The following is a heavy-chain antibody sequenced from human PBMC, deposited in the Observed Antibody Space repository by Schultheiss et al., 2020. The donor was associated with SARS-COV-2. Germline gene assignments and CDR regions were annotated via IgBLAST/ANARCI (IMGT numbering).Heavy chain of an antibody. CDR2: ISYDGSNK. CDR1: GFTFSSYA. V-gene: IGHV3-30*04. CDR3: ARRRYDILTGYYGEADV. J-gene: IGHJ6*02. Sequence: GESLKISCAASGFTFSSYAMHWVRQAPGKGLEWVAVISYDGSNKYYADSVKGRFTISRDNSKNTLYLQMNSLRAEDTAVYYCARRRYDILTGYYGEADVWGQGTTVTVSS. D-gene: IGHD3-9*01.